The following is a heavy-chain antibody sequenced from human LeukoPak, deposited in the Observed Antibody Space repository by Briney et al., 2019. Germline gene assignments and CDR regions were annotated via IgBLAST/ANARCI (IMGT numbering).Heavy chain of an antibody. Sequence: ASVKVSCKASGYTFTSYDINWVRQATGQGLEWMGWMNPNSGNTGYAQKFQGRVTITADESTSTAYMELSSLRSEDTAVYYCARDHHGYSYENWFDPWGQGTLVTVSS. V-gene: IGHV1-8*01. CDR3: ARDHHGYSYENWFDP. CDR2: MNPNSGNT. J-gene: IGHJ5*02. D-gene: IGHD5-18*01. CDR1: GYTFTSYD.